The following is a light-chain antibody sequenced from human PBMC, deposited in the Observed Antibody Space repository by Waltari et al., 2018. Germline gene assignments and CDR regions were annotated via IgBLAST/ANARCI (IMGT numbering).Light chain of an antibody. V-gene: IGLV1-44*01. CDR1: SSNIGDNV. J-gene: IGLJ3*02. CDR2: RND. Sequence: QSVLTQPPSASGTPGQRVTISCSGSSSNIGDNVVNWYQQLPGKAPKLLIYRNDQRASGGPDRFSASKSGTSASLAISGLQSEDEADYYCAAWDDRMNGHWVFGGGTKVTVL. CDR3: AAWDDRMNGHWV.